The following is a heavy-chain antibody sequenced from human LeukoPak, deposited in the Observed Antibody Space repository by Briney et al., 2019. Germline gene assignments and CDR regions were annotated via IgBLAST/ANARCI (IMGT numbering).Heavy chain of an antibody. V-gene: IGHV4-34*01. CDR2: INHSGST. D-gene: IGHD3-22*01. CDR3: ARSVYDSSGYYLLFDY. Sequence: SETLSLTCAVYGGSFSGYYWSWTRQPPGKGLEWIGEINHSGSTNYNPSLKSRVTISVDTSKNQFSLKLSSVTAADTAVYYCARSVYDSSGYYLLFDYWGQGTLVTVSS. CDR1: GGSFSGYY. J-gene: IGHJ4*02.